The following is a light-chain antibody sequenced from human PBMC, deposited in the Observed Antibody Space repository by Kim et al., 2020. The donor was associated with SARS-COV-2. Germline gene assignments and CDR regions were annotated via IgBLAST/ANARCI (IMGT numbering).Light chain of an antibody. CDR1: SNIVGEQG. CDR2: RNN. CDR3: SAWDSHLSAWV. Sequence: RQIASLAWQGNSNIVGEQGAVWLQHNRGLPPRLLSDRNNNRPSGISERFSASRSEKMASLTITGLQPEDEADYYCSAWDSHLSAWVFGGGTTLTVL. V-gene: IGLV10-54*01. J-gene: IGLJ3*02.